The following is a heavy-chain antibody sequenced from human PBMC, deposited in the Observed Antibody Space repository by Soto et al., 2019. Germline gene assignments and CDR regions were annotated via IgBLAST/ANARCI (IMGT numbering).Heavy chain of an antibody. CDR2: IIPIFGTA. V-gene: IGHV1-69*01. J-gene: IGHJ6*02. CDR3: ARRGVGMITFGGPNPYGMDV. D-gene: IGHD3-16*01. Sequence: QVQLVQSGAEVKKPGSSVKVSCKASGGTFSSYAISWVRQAPGQGLEWMGGIIPIFGTANYAQKFRGRVTITADESTSTAYMELSSLRSEDTAVYYCARRGVGMITFGGPNPYGMDVWGQGTTVTVSS. CDR1: GGTFSSYA.